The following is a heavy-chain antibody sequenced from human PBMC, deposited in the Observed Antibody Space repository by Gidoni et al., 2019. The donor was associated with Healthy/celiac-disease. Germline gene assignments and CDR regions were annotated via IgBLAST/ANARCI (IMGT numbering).Heavy chain of an antibody. J-gene: IGHJ6*02. CDR2: INPSGGST. CDR1: GYTFTSYY. Sequence: QVQLAQSGAAVKTPGASVKVSCKASGYTFTSYYMHWVRQAPGQGLEWMGIINPSGGSTSYAQKFQGRVTMTRDTSTSTVYMELSSLRSEDTAVYYGARDRITGTTEYYYYGMDVWGQGTTVTVSS. D-gene: IGHD1-20*01. V-gene: IGHV1-46*01. CDR3: ARDRITGTTEYYYYGMDV.